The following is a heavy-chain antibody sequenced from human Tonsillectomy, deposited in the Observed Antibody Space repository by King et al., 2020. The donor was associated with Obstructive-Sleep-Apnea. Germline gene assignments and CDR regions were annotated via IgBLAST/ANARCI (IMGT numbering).Heavy chain of an antibody. D-gene: IGHD2-2*01. J-gene: IGHJ6*02. V-gene: IGHV3-23*04. Sequence: VQLVESGGGLVQPGGSLRLSCAVSGFTFRSYAMNWVRQAPGKGLEWVSTLSGSDGSTYYADSVKGRFTISRDNSKNTLYLQMNSLRVEDTAEYYCAKVSRDGGIVEVPTAKEYYYYYYDLDVWGQGTTVTVSS. CDR3: AKVSRDGGIVEVPTAKEYYYYYYDLDV. CDR1: GFTFRSYA. CDR2: LSGSDGST.